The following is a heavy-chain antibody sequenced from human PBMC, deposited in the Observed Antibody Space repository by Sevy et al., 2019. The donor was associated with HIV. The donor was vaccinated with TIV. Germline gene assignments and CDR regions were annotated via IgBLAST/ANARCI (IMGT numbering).Heavy chain of an antibody. CDR2: FDPEDDER. Sequence: ASVKVSCKVSGNTLTQLSMHWVRQVPGKGLEWMGSFDPEDDERIYAQKFQGRVTMTEDTSTDTAYMELSSLKSEDTAVYYCATTKDYYENSGDPFHYWGQGTLVTVSS. D-gene: IGHD3-22*01. V-gene: IGHV1-24*01. CDR1: GNTLTQLS. CDR3: ATTKDYYENSGDPFHY. J-gene: IGHJ4*02.